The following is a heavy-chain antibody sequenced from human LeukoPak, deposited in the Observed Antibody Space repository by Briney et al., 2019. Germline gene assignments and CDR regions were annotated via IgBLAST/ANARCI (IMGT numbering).Heavy chain of an antibody. CDR2: ISSSSSHI. D-gene: IGHD1-26*01. CDR1: GSTFSTYS. V-gene: IGHV3-21*01. CDR3: ARTQSGSYGFDY. Sequence: GGSLRLSCAASGSTFSTYSMNWVRQAPGKGLEWVSSISSSSSHIYYADSVKGRFTISRDNAKNSLYLQMNSLRAEDTAVYYCARTQSGSYGFDYWGQGTLVTVSS. J-gene: IGHJ4*02.